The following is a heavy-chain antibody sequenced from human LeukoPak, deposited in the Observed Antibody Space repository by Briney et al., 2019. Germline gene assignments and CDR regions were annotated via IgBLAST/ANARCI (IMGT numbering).Heavy chain of an antibody. CDR1: GFTFSIYA. D-gene: IGHD6-6*01. Sequence: GGSLRLSCAASGFTFSIYAMHWVRQAPGKGLEWVAFISSDGRNQYYADSVKGRFTISRDNSKNTSYLQMYGLRDEDTAVYYCDPHDSASQFWGRGTLVTVSS. V-gene: IGHV3-30*04. CDR2: ISSDGRNQ. CDR3: DPHDSASQF. J-gene: IGHJ2*01.